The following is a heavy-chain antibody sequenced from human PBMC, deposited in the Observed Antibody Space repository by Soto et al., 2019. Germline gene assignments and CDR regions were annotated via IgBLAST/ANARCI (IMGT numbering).Heavy chain of an antibody. Sequence: PTLKKATRTLRLACTVSGFSHSARGVVVGWIRQPPGKALEWLGIIYWNDDKGYSPSLKTRLTITKDTSKNQVVLTMTNMDPVDTATYYCAHTPRGAAPDSWGQGTPVTVS. J-gene: IGHJ4*02. V-gene: IGHV2-5*01. D-gene: IGHD3-16*01. CDR2: IYWNDDK. CDR3: AHTPRGAAPDS. CDR1: GFSHSARGVV.